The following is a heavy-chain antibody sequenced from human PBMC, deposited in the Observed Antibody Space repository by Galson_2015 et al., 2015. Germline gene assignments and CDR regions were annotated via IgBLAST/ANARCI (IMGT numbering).Heavy chain of an antibody. CDR2: MNPNSGNT. CDR3: ASPGADILTGYINADDAFDI. CDR1: GYTFTSYD. Sequence: SVKVSCKASGYTFTSYDINWVRQATGQGLEWMGWMNPNSGNTGYAQKFQGRVTMTRNTSISTAYMELSSLRSEDTAVYYCASPGADILTGYINADDAFDIWGQGTMVTVSS. D-gene: IGHD3-9*01. J-gene: IGHJ3*02. V-gene: IGHV1-8*01.